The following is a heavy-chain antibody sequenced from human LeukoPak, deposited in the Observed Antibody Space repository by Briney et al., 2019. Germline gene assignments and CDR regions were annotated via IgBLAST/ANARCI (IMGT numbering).Heavy chain of an antibody. CDR1: GSTFSTYA. Sequence: GGSLRLSCAASGSTFSTYAMSWVRQAPGKGLEWVSGLTGSGTVTSYAESVKGRFTISRDTSKNRLYLQMNSLRAEDTAVYYCAREAYCSAGRCNNYGMDVWGQGTTVTVSS. CDR3: AREAYCSAGRCNNYGMDV. D-gene: IGHD2-15*01. CDR2: LTGSGTVT. J-gene: IGHJ6*02. V-gene: IGHV3-23*01.